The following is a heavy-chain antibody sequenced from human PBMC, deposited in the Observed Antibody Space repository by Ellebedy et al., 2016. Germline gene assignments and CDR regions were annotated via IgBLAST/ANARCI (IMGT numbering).Heavy chain of an antibody. CDR2: ISGGGDTT. CDR3: YYGHYSGS. Sequence: GGSLTLSXIASGLSFGNFFMSWVRQAPGGGLEWISTISGGGDTTVSADSVKGRFTISRDNFRNTLYLQMNSLRAEDTAVYYCYYGHYSGSWGQGTLVTVSS. CDR1: GLSFGNFF. D-gene: IGHD4-17*01. J-gene: IGHJ4*02. V-gene: IGHV3-23*01.